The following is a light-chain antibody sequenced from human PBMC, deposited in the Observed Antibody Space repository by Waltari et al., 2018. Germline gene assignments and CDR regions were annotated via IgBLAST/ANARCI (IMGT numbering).Light chain of an antibody. CDR3: SSYTSSSSYV. CDR2: EVS. V-gene: IGLV2-14*01. J-gene: IGLJ1*01. Sequence: QSALTQPASVSGSPGQSITISCTGTSSDVGGYNYVSWYQQHPGKAPNRMIYEVSKRPSGVSNRFSGSKSGNTASLTISGLQAEDEADYYCSSYTSSSSYVFGTGTKVTVL. CDR1: SSDVGGYNY.